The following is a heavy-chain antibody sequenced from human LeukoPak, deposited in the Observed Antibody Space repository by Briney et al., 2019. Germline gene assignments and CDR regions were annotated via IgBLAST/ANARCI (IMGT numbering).Heavy chain of an antibody. D-gene: IGHD5-18*01. CDR1: GGSFSGYY. CDR2: INHSGST. V-gene: IGHV4-34*01. Sequence: SETLSLTCAVYGGSFSGYYWSWIRQPPGKGLEWIGEINHSGSTNYNPSLKSRVTISVDTSKNQFSLKLSSVTAADTAVYYCARRYSYGWGYFDYWGQGTLVTVSS. J-gene: IGHJ4*02. CDR3: ARRYSYGWGYFDY.